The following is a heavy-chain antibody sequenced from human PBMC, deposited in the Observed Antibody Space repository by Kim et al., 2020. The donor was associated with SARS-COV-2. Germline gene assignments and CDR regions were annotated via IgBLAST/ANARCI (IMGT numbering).Heavy chain of an antibody. J-gene: IGHJ4*02. CDR3: ARGKLMGYCSGGSCYSKVHDY. D-gene: IGHD2-15*01. Sequence: SETLSLTCAVYGGSFSGYYWSWIRQPPGKGLEWIGEINHSGSTNYNPSLKSRVTISVDTSKNQFSLKLSSVTAADTAVYYCARGKLMGYCSGGSCYSKVHDYWGQGTLVTVSS. CDR1: GGSFSGYY. CDR2: INHSGST. V-gene: IGHV4-34*01.